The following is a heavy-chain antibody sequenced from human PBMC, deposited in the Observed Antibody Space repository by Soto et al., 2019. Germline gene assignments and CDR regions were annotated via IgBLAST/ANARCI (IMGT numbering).Heavy chain of an antibody. Sequence: QVQLAESGGGVVQPGRSLRLSCATSGFTFSNYGMHWVRQAPGKGLEWVSGIWYDGINKYYADSVKGRFTISRDTSKNTLFLQMNSLRVEDTAVYYCARDLSGPFDYWGQGTPVSVSS. V-gene: IGHV3-33*01. J-gene: IGHJ4*02. CDR3: ARDLSGPFDY. D-gene: IGHD3-16*02. CDR1: GFTFSNYG. CDR2: IWYDGINK.